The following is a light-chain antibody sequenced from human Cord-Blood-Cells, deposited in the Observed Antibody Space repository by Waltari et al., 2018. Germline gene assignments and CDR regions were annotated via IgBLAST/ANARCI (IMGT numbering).Light chain of an antibody. V-gene: IGLV2-8*01. Sequence: HSALTQPPSPTGSPGPSLTFPCPGTSSHGGGYHHLSWYQQHPGKAPKLMIYEVSKRPSGVPDRFSGSKSGNTASLTVSGLQAEDEADYYCSSYAGSNNVVFGGGTKLTVL. J-gene: IGLJ2*01. CDR1: SSHGGGYHH. CDR2: EVS. CDR3: SSYAGSNNVV.